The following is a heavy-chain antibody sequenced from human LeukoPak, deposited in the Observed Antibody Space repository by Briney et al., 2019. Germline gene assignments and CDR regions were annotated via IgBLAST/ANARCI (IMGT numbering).Heavy chain of an antibody. Sequence: PSETLSLTCTVSGGSISSYYWSWIRQPPGKGLEWIGYIYYSGSTNYNPSLKSRVTISVDTSKNQFSLKLSSVTAADTAVYYCARRPKTYYDSSGCYHWGQGTLVTVSS. J-gene: IGHJ5*02. V-gene: IGHV4-59*08. CDR3: ARRPKTYYDSSGCYH. CDR1: GGSISSYY. CDR2: IYYSGST. D-gene: IGHD3-22*01.